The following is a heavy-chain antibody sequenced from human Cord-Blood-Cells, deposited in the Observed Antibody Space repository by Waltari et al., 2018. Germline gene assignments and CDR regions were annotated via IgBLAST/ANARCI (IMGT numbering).Heavy chain of an antibody. V-gene: IGHV3-23*01. CDR1: GFTFRSYA. D-gene: IGHD3-9*01. CDR3: AKDPYDILTGYYIAFDI. Sequence: EVQLLASGGGLVQPGGSLRLSCAASGFTFRSYAMSWVRQAPGKGLEWVSAISGSGGSTYYADSVKGRFTISRDNSKNTLYLQMNSLRAEDTAVYYCAKDPYDILTGYYIAFDIWGQGTMVTVSS. J-gene: IGHJ3*02. CDR2: ISGSGGST.